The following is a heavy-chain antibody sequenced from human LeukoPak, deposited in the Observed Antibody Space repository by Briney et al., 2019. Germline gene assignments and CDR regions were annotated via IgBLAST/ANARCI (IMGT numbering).Heavy chain of an antibody. D-gene: IGHD3-10*01. Sequence: PSETLSLTCTLSWGSISRYFWSCTRQPPGKGLEWRGNNYYSGSNNSNPSLKSRATISVDTSKNQFSLMVRSVTAADTAVYYCAREYYYGSGTSYGMDVWGQGTTVTVSS. J-gene: IGHJ6*02. CDR1: WGSISRYF. CDR3: AREYYYGSGTSYGMDV. CDR2: NYYSGSN. V-gene: IGHV4-59*01.